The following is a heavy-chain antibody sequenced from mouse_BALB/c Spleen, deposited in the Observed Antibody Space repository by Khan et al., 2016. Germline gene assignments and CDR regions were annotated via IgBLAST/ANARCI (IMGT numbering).Heavy chain of an antibody. CDR1: GDSITSGY. CDR3: AGYYGHFFDY. J-gene: IGHJ2*01. CDR2: ISHSGST. Sequence: EVQLQESGPSLVKPSQTLSLTCSVTGDSITSGYWNWIRKFPGNKLEYMGYISHSGSTYYNPSLNSRISITRDTSNSKYYLQLNSVTTEDTATYYCAGYYGHFFDYWGQGTTLTVSS. V-gene: IGHV3-8*02. D-gene: IGHD1-1*02.